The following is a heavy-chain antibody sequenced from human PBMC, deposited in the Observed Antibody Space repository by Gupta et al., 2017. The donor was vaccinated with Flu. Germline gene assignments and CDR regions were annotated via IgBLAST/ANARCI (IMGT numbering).Heavy chain of an antibody. CDR2: IYNSGTP. Sequence: SWIRQHPGKGLEWIGYIYNSGTPYNPSLKCRVTMSVDTSANQYSLKLSSGTAPDTAVYYCARGTRWLTATGYFGYWCEGRRVTDS. D-gene: IGHD3-22*01. V-gene: IGHV4-31*02. CDR3: ARGTRWLTATGYFGY. J-gene: IGHJ4*02.